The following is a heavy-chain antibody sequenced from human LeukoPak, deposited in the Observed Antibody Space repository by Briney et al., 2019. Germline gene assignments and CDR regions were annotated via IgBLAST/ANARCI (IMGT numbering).Heavy chain of an antibody. CDR3: ARVGGSYFKYYFDY. Sequence: GGSLRLSCAASGFTFSSYSMNWVRQAPGKGLEWVSSISSSSSYIYYADSVKGRFTISRDNAKNSLYPQMNSLRAEDTAVYYCARVGGSYFKYYFDYWGQGTLVTVSS. V-gene: IGHV3-21*01. J-gene: IGHJ4*02. CDR1: GFTFSSYS. D-gene: IGHD1-26*01. CDR2: ISSSSSYI.